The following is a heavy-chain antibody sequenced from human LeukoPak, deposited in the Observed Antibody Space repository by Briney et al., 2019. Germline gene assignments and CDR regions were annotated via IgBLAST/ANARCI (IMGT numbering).Heavy chain of an antibody. CDR1: GGSFSGYY. CDR3: ARDSGYGDYDYYYYYGMDV. D-gene: IGHD4-17*01. V-gene: IGHV4-34*01. J-gene: IGHJ6*02. CDR2: INHSGST. Sequence: SETLSLTCAVYGGSFSGYYWSWIRQPPGNGLEWIGEINHSGSTNYNPSLKSRVTISVDTPKNQFSLKLSSVTAADTAVYYCARDSGYGDYDYYYYYGMDVWGQGTTVTVSS.